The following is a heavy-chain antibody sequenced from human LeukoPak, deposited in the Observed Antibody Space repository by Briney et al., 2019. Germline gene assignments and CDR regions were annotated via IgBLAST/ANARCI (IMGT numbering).Heavy chain of an antibody. D-gene: IGHD2-21*01. Sequence: SQTLSLTCTVSGGSISSGSYYWSWIRQPAGKGLEWIGRIYSSGSTNHNPSLKSRVTISVDRSKNQFSLKLSSVTAADTAVYYCARGSGVIFDYWGQGTPVTVSS. V-gene: IGHV4-61*02. J-gene: IGHJ4*02. CDR1: GGSISSGSYY. CDR3: ARGSGVIFDY. CDR2: IYSSGST.